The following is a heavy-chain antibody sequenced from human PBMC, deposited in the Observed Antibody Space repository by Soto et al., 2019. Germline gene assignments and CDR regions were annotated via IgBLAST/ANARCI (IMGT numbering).Heavy chain of an antibody. V-gene: IGHV4-4*07. Sequence: PSETLSLTCTVSGGSISSYYWSWIRQPAGKGLEWIGRIYTSGSTNYNPSLKSRVTMSVDTSKNQFSLKLSSVTAADTAVYYCARSSIHSSSSDSIYYYYGMDVWGQGTRVTVSS. CDR1: GGSISSYY. J-gene: IGHJ6*02. CDR2: IYTSGST. D-gene: IGHD6-6*01. CDR3: ARSSIHSSSSDSIYYYYGMDV.